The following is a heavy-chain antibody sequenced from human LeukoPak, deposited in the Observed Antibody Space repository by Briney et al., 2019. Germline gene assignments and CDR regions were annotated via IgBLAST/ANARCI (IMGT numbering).Heavy chain of an antibody. CDR1: GGSFSGYY. CDR3: ARGGYDFWSGYSNYYYYGMDV. D-gene: IGHD3-3*01. V-gene: IGHV4-34*01. J-gene: IGHJ6*02. CDR2: INHSGST. Sequence: PSETLSLTCAVYGGSFSGYYWSWIRQPPGKGLEWIGEINHSGSTNYNPSLKSRVTISVDTSKNQFSLKLSSVTAADTAAYYCARGGYDFWSGYSNYYYYGMDVWGQGTTVTVSS.